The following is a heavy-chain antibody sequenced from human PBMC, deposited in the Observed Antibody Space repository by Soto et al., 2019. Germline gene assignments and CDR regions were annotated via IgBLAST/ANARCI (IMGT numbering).Heavy chain of an antibody. J-gene: IGHJ5*02. D-gene: IGHD6-19*01. CDR3: TGGTGWESDT. CDR1: EFTFGTSW. V-gene: IGHV3-7*05. Sequence: EVQLVESGGGLVQPGGSLRLSCAVSEFTFGTSWMTWVRQAPGKGLEWVANIKQDGGEKHYLESVRGRFAISRDNAKKSLYRGMNILRAVDTAVFYCTGGTGWESDTWGQGTLVTVSS. CDR2: IKQDGGEK.